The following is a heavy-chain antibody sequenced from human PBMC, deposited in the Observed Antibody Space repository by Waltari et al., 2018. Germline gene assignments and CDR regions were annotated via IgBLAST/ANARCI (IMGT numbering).Heavy chain of an antibody. CDR3: AHTEQFAPAVWFGP. CDR2: IYWNDDK. D-gene: IGHD6-19*01. Sequence: QITFKESGPTLVKPTQTLTLTCTCSGFSLSTNGVGVGWLRQPPGKALEWLANIYWNDDKRYSQSLKSRLTITKDTSKNQVVLTMTNVDPLETATYFCAHTEQFAPAVWFGPWGQGTLVAVSS. J-gene: IGHJ5*02. CDR1: GFSLSTNGVG. V-gene: IGHV2-5*01.